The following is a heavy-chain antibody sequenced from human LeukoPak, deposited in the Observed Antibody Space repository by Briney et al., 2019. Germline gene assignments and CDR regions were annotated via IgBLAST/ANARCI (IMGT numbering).Heavy chain of an antibody. J-gene: IGHJ4*02. V-gene: IGHV3-21*01. CDR1: GFTFSSYS. CDR2: ISSSSSYI. Sequence: PGGALRLSCAASGFTFSSYSMNWVRQAPGKGLEWVSSISSSSSYIYYADSVKGRFTISRDNAKNSLYPQMNSLRAEDTAVYYCARRSTTYYSMWGQGTLVTVSS. CDR3: ARRSTTYYSM. D-gene: IGHD3-10*01.